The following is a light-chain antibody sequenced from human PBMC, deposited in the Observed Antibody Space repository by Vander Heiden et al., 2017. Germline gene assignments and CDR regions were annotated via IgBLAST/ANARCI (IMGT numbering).Light chain of an antibody. V-gene: IGLV1-44*01. Sequence: QSVLTQPPSASGTPGQRVTISWSGNSSNLGSKTVIWYEQLPRTAPTSLIYSNYPRRSGVPDGFSGAKSGTSASLAISGLQSEEEADDYCAAWDDSLNGVVFGGGTKLTVL. CDR2: SNY. CDR3: AAWDDSLNGVV. J-gene: IGLJ2*01. CDR1: SSNLGSKT.